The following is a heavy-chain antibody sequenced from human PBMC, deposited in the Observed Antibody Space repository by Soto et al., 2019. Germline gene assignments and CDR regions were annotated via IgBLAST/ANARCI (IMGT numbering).Heavy chain of an antibody. CDR1: GYTFTSYG. Sequence: ASVKVSCKASGYTFTSYGISWVRQAPGQGLEWMGWISAYNGNTNYAQKLQGRVTMTTDTSTSTAYMELRSLRSDDTAVYYCARDTKWMLRDLLRGDVWGQGTTVTVSS. J-gene: IGHJ6*02. V-gene: IGHV1-18*04. D-gene: IGHD2-8*01. CDR3: ARDTKWMLRDLLRGDV. CDR2: ISAYNGNT.